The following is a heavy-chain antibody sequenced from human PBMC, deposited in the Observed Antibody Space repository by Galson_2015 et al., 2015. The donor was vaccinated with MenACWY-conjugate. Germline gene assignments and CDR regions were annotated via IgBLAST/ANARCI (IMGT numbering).Heavy chain of an antibody. CDR1: GFTLSTNS. CDR3: ATGRGGVVVVSMDY. V-gene: IGHV3-48*03. CDR2: ISSSGSTI. Sequence: SLRLSCAASGFTLSTNSMNWVRQTPGKGLEWVSYISSSGSTIYYADSVKGRFTISRDNAQNSLYLQMNGLRAEDTAVYSCATGRGGVVVVSMDYWGQGTLVTVSS. J-gene: IGHJ4*02. D-gene: IGHD3-22*01.